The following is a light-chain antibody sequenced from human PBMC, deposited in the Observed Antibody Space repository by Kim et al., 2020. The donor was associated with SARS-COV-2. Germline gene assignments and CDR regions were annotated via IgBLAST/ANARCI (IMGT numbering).Light chain of an antibody. Sequence: VAPGKTARITCGENNIGSKSVHWYQQKPGQAPVLVIFYDSDRPSGIPERFSGSNSGNTATLTISRVEAGDEADYYCQVWDSSSDCVFGGGTQLTVL. CDR2: YDS. CDR3: QVWDSSSDCV. V-gene: IGLV3-21*04. J-gene: IGLJ3*02. CDR1: NIGSKS.